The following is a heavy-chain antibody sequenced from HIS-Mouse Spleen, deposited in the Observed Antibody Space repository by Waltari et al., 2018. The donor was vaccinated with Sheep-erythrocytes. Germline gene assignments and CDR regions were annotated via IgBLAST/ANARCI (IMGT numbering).Heavy chain of an antibody. CDR1: GFTFSSYS. CDR3: ARDRDAFDI. J-gene: IGHJ3*02. CDR2: ISSSSSYI. V-gene: IGHV3-21*01. Sequence: EVQLVESGGGLVKPGGSLRLSCAASGFTFSSYSMNWVRQAPGKGLDWVSTISSSSSYIYYADSVKGRFTISRDNAKNSLYLQMNSLRAEDTAVYYCARDRDAFDIWGQGTMVTVSS.